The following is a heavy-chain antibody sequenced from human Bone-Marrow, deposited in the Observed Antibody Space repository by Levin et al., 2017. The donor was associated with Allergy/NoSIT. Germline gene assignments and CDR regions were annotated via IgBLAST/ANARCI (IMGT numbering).Heavy chain of an antibody. J-gene: IGHJ4*02. CDR3: ASCRGWVSGGSCSFDF. D-gene: IGHD2-15*01. CDR1: GFTFSSYA. V-gene: IGHV3-23*01. CDR2: ISDSGGST. Sequence: GASVKVSCAASGFTFSSYAISWVRQAPGKGLEWVSAISDSGGSTYYADSVKGRFTISRDNSKNTLYLQMNSLRAEDTAVYYCASCRGWVSGGSCSFDFWGQGALVTVSS.